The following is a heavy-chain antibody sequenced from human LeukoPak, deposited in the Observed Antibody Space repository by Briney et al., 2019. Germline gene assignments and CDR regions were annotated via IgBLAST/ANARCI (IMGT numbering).Heavy chain of an antibody. CDR1: GYTFTSYY. Sequence: EASVKVSCKASGYTFTSYYMHWLRQAPGQGLEWMGIINPSGGSTSYAQKFQGRVTMTRDTSTSTVYMELSSLRSEDTAVYYCAREGYYYDSFNWFDPWGQGTLVTVSS. CDR2: INPSGGST. D-gene: IGHD3-22*01. V-gene: IGHV1-46*01. CDR3: AREGYYYDSFNWFDP. J-gene: IGHJ5*02.